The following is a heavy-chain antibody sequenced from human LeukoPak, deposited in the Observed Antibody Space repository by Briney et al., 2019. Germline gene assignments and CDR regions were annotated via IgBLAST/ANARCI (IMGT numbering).Heavy chain of an antibody. CDR3: ARESGHDCGGDCYLGGYYYGMDV. CDR1: GFTFSSYW. D-gene: IGHD2-21*02. V-gene: IGHV3-74*01. J-gene: IGHJ6*02. Sequence: GGSLRLSCEASGFTFSSYWMHWVRQVPGKGLVWVSRINSDGSSTSYADSVKGRFTISRDNAKNSLYLQMNSLRAEDTAVYYCARESGHDCGGDCYLGGYYYGMDVWGQGTTVTVSS. CDR2: INSDGSST.